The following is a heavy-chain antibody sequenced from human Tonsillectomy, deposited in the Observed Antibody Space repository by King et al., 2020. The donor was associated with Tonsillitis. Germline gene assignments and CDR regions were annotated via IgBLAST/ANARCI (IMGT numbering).Heavy chain of an antibody. V-gene: IGHV3-30*02. CDR3: AKELLSRCPFDD. J-gene: IGHJ4*02. Sequence: VQLVESGGGVVQPGKSLRLSCVASGLTFSKYAMHWVRQAPGKGLEWVAFIRHDGSNDLYVDSVKGRFTISRDNSKNTLYLEMDSLRPEDTALYYCAKELLSRCPFDDWGQGTLVTVSS. D-gene: IGHD2-8*01. CDR2: IRHDGSND. CDR1: GLTFSKYA.